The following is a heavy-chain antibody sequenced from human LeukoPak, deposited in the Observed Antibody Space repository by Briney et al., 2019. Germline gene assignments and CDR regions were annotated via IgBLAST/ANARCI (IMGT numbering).Heavy chain of an antibody. Sequence: GGSLRLSCAASGFTFSDYYMSWICQAPGKGLEWVSYISSSGSTIYYADSVKGRFTISRDNAKNSLYLQMNSLRAEDTAVYYCARIERRDSSGSFDYWGQGTLVTVSS. V-gene: IGHV3-11*01. CDR3: ARIERRDSSGSFDY. D-gene: IGHD3-22*01. CDR2: ISSSGSTI. CDR1: GFTFSDYY. J-gene: IGHJ4*02.